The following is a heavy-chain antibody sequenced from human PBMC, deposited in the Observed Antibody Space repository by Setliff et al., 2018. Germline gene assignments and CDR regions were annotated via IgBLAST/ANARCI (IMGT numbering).Heavy chain of an antibody. CDR3: ARLSWDGLRYYGLDV. CDR2: IYYTGNT. CDR1: GGSISSSSYY. Sequence: SETLSLTCTVSGGSISSSSYYWGWIRQPPGKGLEWIGTIYYTGNTYYNPSLKSRVTISVDTSRNQFSLKLRSVTAADTAVYYCARLSWDGLRYYGLDVWGQGATVTV. V-gene: IGHV4-39*07. J-gene: IGHJ6*02. D-gene: IGHD3-10*01.